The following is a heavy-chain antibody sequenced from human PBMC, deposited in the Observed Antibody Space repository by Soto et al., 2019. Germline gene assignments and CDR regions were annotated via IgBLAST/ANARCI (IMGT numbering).Heavy chain of an antibody. Sequence: SETLSLTCAVYGASFSGYIWTWLRQTPGKGLQWIGQINHSGSAYYNPSLKSRVTISVHTSNSQFSLELSSVTAADTAVYYCARGLITGSHYSGGWYYFDSWGQGTQVTVSS. CDR3: ARGLITGSHYSGGWYYFDS. V-gene: IGHV4-34*01. J-gene: IGHJ4*02. D-gene: IGHD6-19*01. CDR2: INHSGSA. CDR1: GASFSGYI.